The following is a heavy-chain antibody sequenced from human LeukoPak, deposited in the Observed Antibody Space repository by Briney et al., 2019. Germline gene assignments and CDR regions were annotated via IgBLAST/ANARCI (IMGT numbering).Heavy chain of an antibody. Sequence: PGGSPRLSCAASGFTFSSYAMHWVRQAPGKGLEWVATISYDGSNKYYADSVKGRFTISRDNSKNTPYLQMNSLRAEDTAVCYCARDSGNIYYYMDVWGKGTTVIVSS. CDR3: ARDSGNIYYYMDV. CDR2: ISYDGSNK. CDR1: GFTFSSYA. V-gene: IGHV3-30*01. J-gene: IGHJ6*03. D-gene: IGHD2/OR15-2a*01.